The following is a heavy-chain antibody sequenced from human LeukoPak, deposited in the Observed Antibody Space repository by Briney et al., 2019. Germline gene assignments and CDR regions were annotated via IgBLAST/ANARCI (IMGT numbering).Heavy chain of an antibody. CDR1: GFTFSSYW. V-gene: IGHV3-7*05. CDR2: IKQDGSEK. Sequence: PGGSLRLSCAASGFTFSSYWMSWVRQAPGKGLEWVASIKQDGSEKYYVDSVKGRFTISRDNAKNSLYLQMNSLRAEDTAVYYCATSREGSESCYRGLHYWGQGTLVTVSS. CDR3: ATSREGSESCYRGLHY. D-gene: IGHD3-10*01. J-gene: IGHJ4*02.